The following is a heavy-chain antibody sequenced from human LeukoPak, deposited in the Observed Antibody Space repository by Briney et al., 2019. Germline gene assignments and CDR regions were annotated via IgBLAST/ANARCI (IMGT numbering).Heavy chain of an antibody. CDR1: GASISSYY. CDR2: IYYTGST. Sequence: SETLSLTCTVSGASISSYYWSWCRQSPGKGLESIGYIYYTGSTNYNPSLKSRVTMSVDTSKNQFSLKLNSVTAADTAVYYCATRVRPTSPGVFDIWGQGTLVTVSS. V-gene: IGHV4-59*01. J-gene: IGHJ3*02. D-gene: IGHD1-26*01. CDR3: ATRVRPTSPGVFDI.